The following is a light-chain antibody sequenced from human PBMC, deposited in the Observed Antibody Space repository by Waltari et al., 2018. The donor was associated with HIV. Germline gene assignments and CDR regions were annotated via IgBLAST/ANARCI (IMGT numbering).Light chain of an antibody. CDR2: KTS. CDR3: QQYHSYSLT. V-gene: IGKV1-5*03. Sequence: DIQMTQSPSTLSASVGDRVTITCRSSQSISSWLAWYQQQPGRAPKLLIHKTSTLHSGVPSRFSGSGSGTEFSLTISSLQPDDFATYYCQQYHSYSLTFGQGTRLEIK. J-gene: IGKJ5*01. CDR1: QSISSW.